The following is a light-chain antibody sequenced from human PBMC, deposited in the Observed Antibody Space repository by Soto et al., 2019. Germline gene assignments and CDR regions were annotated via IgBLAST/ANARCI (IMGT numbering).Light chain of an antibody. Sequence: EIVLTQSPGTLSVSPGERAALSCKASQSVTSNYLAWYQQRPGQAPRLLIYGANRRATGSPDRLTGSGSGTDFNLTISSLEPEDSAVYYCQQYAGAPWTFGQGTRVEIK. CDR1: QSVTSNY. V-gene: IGKV3-20*01. J-gene: IGKJ1*01. CDR2: GAN. CDR3: QQYAGAPWT.